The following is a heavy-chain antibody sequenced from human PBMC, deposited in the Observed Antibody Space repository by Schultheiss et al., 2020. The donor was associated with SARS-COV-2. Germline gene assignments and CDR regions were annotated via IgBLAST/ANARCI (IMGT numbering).Heavy chain of an antibody. CDR1: GGSISSSSYY. D-gene: IGHD5-12*01. V-gene: IGHV4-39*07. J-gene: IGHJ6*02. CDR2: IYHSGST. CDR3: ARGGRGYSRYYGMDV. Sequence: SQTLSLTCTVSGGSISSSSYYWGWIRQPPGKGLEWIGYIYHSGSTYYNPSLKSRVTISVDRSKNQFSLKLSSVTAADTAVYYCARGGRGYSRYYGMDVWGQGTTVTVSS.